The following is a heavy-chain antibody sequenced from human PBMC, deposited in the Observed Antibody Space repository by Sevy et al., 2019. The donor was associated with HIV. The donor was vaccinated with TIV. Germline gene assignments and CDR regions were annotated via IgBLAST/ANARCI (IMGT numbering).Heavy chain of an antibody. J-gene: IGHJ6*02. CDR1: GFPVSSSY. Sequence: GGSLRLSCAVSGFPVSSSYMNWVRQAPGKGLEWVSVFYTGSKTDYADSVKGRFTMSRDNSKNMLYLQMNGLRAEDTAVYYCARDKNAYYYGLDVWGQGTTVTVSS. V-gene: IGHV3-53*01. CDR2: FYTGSKT. CDR3: ARDKNAYYYGLDV.